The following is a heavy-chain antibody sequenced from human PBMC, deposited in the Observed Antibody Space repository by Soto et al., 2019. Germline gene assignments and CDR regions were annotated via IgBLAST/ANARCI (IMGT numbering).Heavy chain of an antibody. J-gene: IGHJ6*02. CDR2: IIPIFGTA. CDR1: GGTFSSYA. V-gene: IGHV1-69*06. CDR3: ARDGEVVTAIENYYYGMDV. Sequence: VASVKVSCKASGGTFSSYAISWVRQAPGQGLEWMGGIIPIFGTANYAQKFQGRVTITADKSTSTAYMELSSLRSEDTAVYYCARDGEVVTAIENYYYGMDVWGQGTTVTVSS. D-gene: IGHD2-21*02.